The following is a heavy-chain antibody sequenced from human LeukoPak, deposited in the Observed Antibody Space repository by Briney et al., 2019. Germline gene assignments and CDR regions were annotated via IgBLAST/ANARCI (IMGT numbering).Heavy chain of an antibody. CDR2: ISGSNGNT. CDR1: GYTFTRYG. D-gene: IGHD3-10*01. Sequence: AASVKVSCKASGYTFTRYGMSWVRQAPGQGLEWMGWISGSNGNTNYAQKLQGRVTMTTDTSTSTAYMELRSLRSDDTAVYHCARVWFGEFGPIGDYWGQGTLVTVSS. V-gene: IGHV1-18*01. J-gene: IGHJ4*02. CDR3: ARVWFGEFGPIGDY.